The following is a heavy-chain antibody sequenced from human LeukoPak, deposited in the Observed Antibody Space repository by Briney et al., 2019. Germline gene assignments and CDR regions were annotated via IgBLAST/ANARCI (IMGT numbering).Heavy chain of an antibody. D-gene: IGHD5-18*01. CDR1: GGSFSGYY. CDR2: INHSGST. Sequence: SETLSLTCAVYGGSFSGYYWSWIRQPPGKGLERIGEINHSGSTNYNPSFKSRVTISVDTSKNQFSLKLSSVTAADTAVYYCARGQLIKRGYSYGAYYFDFWGQGTLVTVSS. J-gene: IGHJ4*02. V-gene: IGHV4-34*01. CDR3: ARGQLIKRGYSYGAYYFDF.